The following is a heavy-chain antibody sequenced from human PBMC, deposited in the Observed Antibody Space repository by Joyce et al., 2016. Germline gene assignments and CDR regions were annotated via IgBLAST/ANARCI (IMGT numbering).Heavy chain of an antibody. CDR3: AKETAGYCSGGNCYRLEY. D-gene: IGHD2-15*01. V-gene: IGHV1-69*01. CDR2: IIPMFGTA. Sequence: QVQLVQSGAEVKKPGSSVKVSCKASGGIFRSYAISGVRQAPGQGLEGMGGIIPMFGTANYAQKFQGRVTITADESTNTAYMELSSLRSEDTATYYCAKETAGYCSGGNCYRLEYWGQGTLVTVSS. J-gene: IGHJ4*02. CDR1: GGIFRSYA.